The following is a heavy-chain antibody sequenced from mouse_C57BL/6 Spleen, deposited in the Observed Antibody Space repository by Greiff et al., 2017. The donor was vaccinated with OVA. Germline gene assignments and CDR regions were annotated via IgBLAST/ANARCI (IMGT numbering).Heavy chain of an antibody. Sequence: QVQLKQPGAELVKPGASVKMSCKASGYTFTSYWITWVKQRPGQGLEWIGDIYPGSGSTNYNEKFKSKATLTVDTSSSTAYMQLSSLTSEDSAVYYCARSPPYYGSSYWGQGTTLTVSS. CDR2: IYPGSGST. D-gene: IGHD1-1*01. V-gene: IGHV1-55*01. CDR3: ARSPPYYGSSY. J-gene: IGHJ2*01. CDR1: GYTFTSYW.